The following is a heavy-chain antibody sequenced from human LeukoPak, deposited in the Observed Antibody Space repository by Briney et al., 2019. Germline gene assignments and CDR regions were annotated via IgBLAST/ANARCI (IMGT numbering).Heavy chain of an antibody. CDR3: ARGGSGSYQGNYYYGMDV. CDR2: ISAYNGNT. D-gene: IGHD3-10*01. Sequence: ASVRVSCKASGYTFTSYGISWVRQAPGQGLEWMGWISAYNGNTNYAQKLQGRVTMTTDTSTSTAYMELRSLRSDDTAVYYCARGGSGSYQGNYYYGMDVWGQGTTVTVSS. V-gene: IGHV1-18*01. CDR1: GYTFTSYG. J-gene: IGHJ6*02.